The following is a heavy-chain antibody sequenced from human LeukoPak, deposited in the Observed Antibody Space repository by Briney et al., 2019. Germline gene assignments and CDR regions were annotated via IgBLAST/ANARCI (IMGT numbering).Heavy chain of an antibody. D-gene: IGHD5/OR15-5a*01. V-gene: IGHV1-69*05. J-gene: IGHJ5*02. Sequence: ASVKVSCKASGGTFSSYAISWVRQAPGQGLEWMGGIIPIFGTANYAQKFQGRVTITTDESTSTAYMELSSLRSEDTAVYYCARGGECRFDPWGQGTLVTVSS. CDR2: IIPIFGTA. CDR1: GGTFSSYA. CDR3: ARGGECRFDP.